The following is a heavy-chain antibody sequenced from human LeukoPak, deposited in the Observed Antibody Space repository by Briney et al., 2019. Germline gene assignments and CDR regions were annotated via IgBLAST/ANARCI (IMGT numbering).Heavy chain of an antibody. CDR1: GGSFSGYY. D-gene: IGHD1-1*01. V-gene: IGHV4-34*01. J-gene: IGHJ6*02. Sequence: SETLSLTCAVYGGSFSGYYWSWIRQPPGKGLEWIGEINHSGSTNYNPSLKSRVTISVDTSKNQFSLKLSSVTAADTAVYYCARGYDHKLKYYYYGMDVWGQGTTVTVSS. CDR3: ARGYDHKLKYYYYGMDV. CDR2: INHSGST.